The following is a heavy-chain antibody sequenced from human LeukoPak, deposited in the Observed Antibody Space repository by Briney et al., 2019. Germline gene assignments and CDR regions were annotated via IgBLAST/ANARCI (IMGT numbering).Heavy chain of an antibody. J-gene: IGHJ4*02. CDR1: EFSVSTYG. Sequence: PGGSLRLSCSASEFSVSTYGMNWVRQAPGRGLEWVSSINTIGNKIYYGDSVKGRFTISRDNSKNTLYLQMNSLRAEDTAVYYCAKAPIRGDSSGYWYDYWGQGTLVTVSS. CDR2: INTIGNKI. V-gene: IGHV3-23*05. D-gene: IGHD3-22*01. CDR3: AKAPIRGDSSGYWYDY.